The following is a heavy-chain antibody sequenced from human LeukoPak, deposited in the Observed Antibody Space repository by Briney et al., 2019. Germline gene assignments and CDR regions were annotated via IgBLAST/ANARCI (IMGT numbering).Heavy chain of an antibody. CDR1: GFTFSSYG. CDR3: AKDPTVTGYYFDY. V-gene: IGHV3-30*02. Sequence: GGSLRLSCAAPGFTFSSYGMHWVRQAPGKGLEWVAFIRYDGSNKYYADSVKGRFTISRDNSKNTLYLQMNSLSAEDKAVYYCAKDPTVTGYYFDYWGQGTLVTVSS. CDR2: IRYDGSNK. D-gene: IGHD4-17*01. J-gene: IGHJ4*02.